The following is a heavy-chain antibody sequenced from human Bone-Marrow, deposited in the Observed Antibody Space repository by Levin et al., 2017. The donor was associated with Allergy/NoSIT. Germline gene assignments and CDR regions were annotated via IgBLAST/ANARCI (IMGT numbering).Heavy chain of an antibody. CDR3: ARDFSGSPMGYFYGMDV. CDR2: IWSDGSNE. D-gene: IGHD1-26*01. J-gene: IGHJ6*02. Sequence: PGGSLRLSCAASGFTFSSFGMHWVRQAPGKGLEWVALIWSDGSNEKYEDSVKGRFSISRDNSKNTLYLQMSSLRAEDTAVYHCARDFSGSPMGYFYGMDVWGQGTTVTVSS. V-gene: IGHV3-33*01. CDR1: GFTFSSFG.